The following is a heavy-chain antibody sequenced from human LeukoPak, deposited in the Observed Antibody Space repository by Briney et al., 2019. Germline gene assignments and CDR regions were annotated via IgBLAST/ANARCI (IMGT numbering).Heavy chain of an antibody. CDR1: GFTFSSYA. CDR3: AKEVNSGWSLPRPLDY. V-gene: IGHV3-23*01. J-gene: IGHJ4*02. Sequence: GGSLRLSCAASGFTFSSYAMSWVRQAPGKGLEWVSAISGSGGSTYYADSVKGRFTISRDNSKNTLYLQMNSLRAEDTAVYYCAKEVNSGWSLPRPLDYWGQGTLVTVSS. CDR2: ISGSGGST. D-gene: IGHD6-19*01.